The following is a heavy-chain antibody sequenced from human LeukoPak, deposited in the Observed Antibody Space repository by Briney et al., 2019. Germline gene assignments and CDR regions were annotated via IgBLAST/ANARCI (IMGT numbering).Heavy chain of an antibody. CDR3: ARAIAARYYAFDI. CDR1: GFTFSSYA. V-gene: IGHV3-23*01. J-gene: IGHJ3*02. CDR2: ISGSGGST. D-gene: IGHD6-6*01. Sequence: GGSLRLSCAASGFTFSSYAMSWVRQAPGKGLEWVSAISGSGGSTYYADSVKGRFTISRDNAKNSLYLQMNSLRAEGTAVYYCARAIAARYYAFDIWGQGTMVTVSS.